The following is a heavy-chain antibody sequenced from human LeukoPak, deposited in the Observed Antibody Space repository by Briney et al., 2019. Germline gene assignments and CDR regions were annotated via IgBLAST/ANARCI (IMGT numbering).Heavy chain of an antibody. J-gene: IGHJ6*03. CDR3: ARSDRCSSTSCYTAYYYYYMDV. CDR2: INPSGGST. D-gene: IGHD2-2*02. Sequence: VASVKVSCKAPGYTFTSYYMHWVRQAPGQGLEWMGIINPSGGSTSYAQKFQGRVTMTRDTSTSTVYMELSSLRSEDTAVYYCARSDRCSSTSCYTAYYYYYMDVWGKGTTVTVSS. CDR1: GYTFTSYY. V-gene: IGHV1-46*03.